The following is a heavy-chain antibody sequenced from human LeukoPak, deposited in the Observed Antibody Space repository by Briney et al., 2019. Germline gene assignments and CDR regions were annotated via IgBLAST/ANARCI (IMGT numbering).Heavy chain of an antibody. V-gene: IGHV4-59*08. CDR3: ARPPDTSGFYPD. D-gene: IGHD3-22*01. Sequence: SETLSLTCTVSGDSISGYYWSWIRQPPGKGLEWPGYIYSRGNTDYNPALQGRVTMSVDTSKNQFSLKLTSVTASDTAVYFRARPPDTSGFYPDWGQGTRVTLSS. CDR2: IYSRGNT. J-gene: IGHJ4*02. CDR1: GDSISGYY.